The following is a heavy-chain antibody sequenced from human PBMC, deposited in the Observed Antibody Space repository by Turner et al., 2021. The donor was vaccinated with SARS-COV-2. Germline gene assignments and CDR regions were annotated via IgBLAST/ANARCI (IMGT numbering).Heavy chain of an antibody. Sequence: QVQLVHSGAEVKKPGASVKVSCKVSGYTLTELSMHWVRQAPGKGLEWMGGFDPEDGETIDAQKFQGRVTMTEDTSTDTAYMELSSLRSEDTAVYYCATGVAVAGTPSDYYYYYGMDVWGQGTTVTVSS. J-gene: IGHJ6*02. CDR2: FDPEDGET. CDR1: GYTLTELS. CDR3: ATGVAVAGTPSDYYYYYGMDV. V-gene: IGHV1-24*01. D-gene: IGHD6-19*01.